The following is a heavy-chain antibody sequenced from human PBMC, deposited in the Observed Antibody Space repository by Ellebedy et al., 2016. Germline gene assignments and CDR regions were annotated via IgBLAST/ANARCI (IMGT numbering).Heavy chain of an antibody. V-gene: IGHV1-2*02. Sequence: ASVKVSXKASRYTFTGYYMHWVRQAPGQGLEWMGWINPNSGGTNYAQKFQGRVTMTRDTSISTAYMELSRLRSDDTAVYYCARDNYDFWSGSHSGMDYWGQGTLVTVSS. CDR1: RYTFTGYY. J-gene: IGHJ4*02. CDR3: ARDNYDFWSGSHSGMDY. D-gene: IGHD3-3*01. CDR2: INPNSGGT.